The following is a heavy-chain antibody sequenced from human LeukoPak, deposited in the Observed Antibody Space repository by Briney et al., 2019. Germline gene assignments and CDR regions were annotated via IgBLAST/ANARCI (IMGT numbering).Heavy chain of an antibody. J-gene: IGHJ3*02. CDR3: TMIHVPPNAFDI. CDR2: IRSDGSNT. Sequence: GGSLRLSCAASGFTFSSHWMHWVRQVPGKGLVWVSRIRSDGSNTIYADSVKGRVTISRDNAQSTLYLRMNSLRAEDTAVYYCTMIHVPPNAFDIWGQGTMVTVSS. CDR1: GFTFSSHW. D-gene: IGHD3-22*01. V-gene: IGHV3-74*01.